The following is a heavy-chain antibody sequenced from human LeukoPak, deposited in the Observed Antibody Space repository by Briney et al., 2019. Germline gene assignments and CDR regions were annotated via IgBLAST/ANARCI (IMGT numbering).Heavy chain of an antibody. J-gene: IGHJ3*02. CDR1: GGSISSYY. V-gene: IGHV4-59*01. Sequence: SETLSLTCTVSGGSISSYYGSWIRQPPGKGLEWIGYIYCSGSTNYNPSLKSRVTISVDTSKNQFSLKLSSVTAADTAVYYCARGGYCSSTSCYLSAFDIWGQGTMVTVSS. D-gene: IGHD2-2*01. CDR3: ARGGYCSSTSCYLSAFDI. CDR2: IYCSGST.